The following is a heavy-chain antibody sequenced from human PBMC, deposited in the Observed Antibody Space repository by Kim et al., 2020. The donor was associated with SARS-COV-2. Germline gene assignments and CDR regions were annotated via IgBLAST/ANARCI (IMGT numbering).Heavy chain of an antibody. Sequence: AVSVKGRVTISRDNSTNTLYLQMNGLRAEDTAVYYCASDVTGSGSYEIDFWGQGTLVTVSS. V-gene: IGHV3-30*01. D-gene: IGHD3-10*01. J-gene: IGHJ4*02. CDR3: ASDVTGSGSYEIDF.